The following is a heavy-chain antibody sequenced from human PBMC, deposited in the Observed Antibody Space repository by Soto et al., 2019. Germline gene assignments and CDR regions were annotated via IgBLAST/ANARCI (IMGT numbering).Heavy chain of an antibody. D-gene: IGHD4-17*01. CDR1: GFTFNTHW. CDR3: ARPLFKYGDFRHFSY. J-gene: IGHJ4*02. CDR2: IYFDGITT. V-gene: IGHV3-74*01. Sequence: GGSLRLSCTASGFTFNTHWMHWVRQAPGKGLVWVSRIYFDGITTNYADSVKGRLTVSRDNAKNTVYLHVNTLKASDTAMYYCARPLFKYGDFRHFSYWGQGTQVTVSS.